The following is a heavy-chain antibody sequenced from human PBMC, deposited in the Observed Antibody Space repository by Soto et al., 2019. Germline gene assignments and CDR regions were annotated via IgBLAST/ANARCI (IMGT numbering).Heavy chain of an antibody. V-gene: IGHV3-21*01. J-gene: IGHJ6*02. CDR1: GFTFSSYS. D-gene: IGHD2-8*01. CDR3: ARMVSYYYGMDV. CDR2: ISGGSTYI. Sequence: PGGSLRLSCAASGFTFSSYSINWVRQAPGKGLEWVSSISGGSTYIYYADSLKGRFTISRDNAKNSLYLQINSLRAEDTAVYYCARMVSYYYGMDVWGQGTTVTVYS.